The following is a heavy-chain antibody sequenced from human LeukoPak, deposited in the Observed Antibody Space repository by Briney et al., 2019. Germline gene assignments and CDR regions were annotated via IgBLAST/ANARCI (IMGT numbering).Heavy chain of an antibody. Sequence: GGSLRLSCAASGFTVSTNYMSWVRQAPGKGLEWVSLIYSGGITQYADSVKGRFTISRDNSKNTLYLQMTSLRAEDTAVRHCARDGYYDSSGYRKHDGFDIWGQGTLITVSS. CDR2: IYSGGIT. CDR3: ARDGYYDSSGYRKHDGFDI. V-gene: IGHV3-66*01. D-gene: IGHD3-22*01. CDR1: GFTVSTNY. J-gene: IGHJ3*02.